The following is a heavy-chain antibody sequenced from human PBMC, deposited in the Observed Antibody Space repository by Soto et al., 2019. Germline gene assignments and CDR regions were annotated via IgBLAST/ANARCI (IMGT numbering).Heavy chain of an antibody. Sequence: PSETLSLTCTVSGGSISSGGYYWSWIRPDPGQGLEGVGYIYDSGSTNSTPSLKSRVTISVDTSKTQFSLKLSSVTAADTAVYYCARLATHIWYYYMDVWGKGTTVTVSS. CDR1: GGSISSGGYY. J-gene: IGHJ6*03. CDR3: ARLATHIWYYYMDV. D-gene: IGHD1-1*01. CDR2: IYDSGST. V-gene: IGHV4-61*08.